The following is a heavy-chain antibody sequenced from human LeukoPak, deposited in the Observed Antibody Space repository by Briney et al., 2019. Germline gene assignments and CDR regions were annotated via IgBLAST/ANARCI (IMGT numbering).Heavy chain of an antibody. CDR2: VNDDGSVK. CDR3: VQSASFLN. J-gene: IGHJ4*02. D-gene: IGHD1-26*01. Sequence: PGGSLRLSCADSELTFSNYRMTWVRQAPGKGLEWVASVNDDGSVKKYLDSVKGRFTISRDNAKRSLYLQMNSLRVEDTAVYYCVQSASFLNWGQGTLVTVSS. V-gene: IGHV3-7*01. CDR1: ELTFSNYR.